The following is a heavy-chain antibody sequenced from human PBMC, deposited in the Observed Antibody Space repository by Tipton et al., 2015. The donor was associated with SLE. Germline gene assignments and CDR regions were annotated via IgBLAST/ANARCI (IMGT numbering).Heavy chain of an antibody. Sequence: SLRLSCAASGFTFSSYSMNWVRQAPGKGLEWVSSISSSSSYIYYADSVKGRFTISRDNAKNSLYLQMNSLRAEDTAVYYCARASSDSGAFDIWGQGTMVTVSS. CDR1: GFTFSSYS. V-gene: IGHV3-21*01. CDR2: ISSSSSYI. J-gene: IGHJ3*02. CDR3: ARASSDSGAFDI. D-gene: IGHD4-17*01.